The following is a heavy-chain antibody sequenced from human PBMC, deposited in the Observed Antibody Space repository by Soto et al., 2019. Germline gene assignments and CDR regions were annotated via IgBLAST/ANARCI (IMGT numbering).Heavy chain of an antibody. CDR2: INPNSGGT. Sequence: GASVKVSCKASGYTFTGYYMHWVRQAPGQGLEWMGWINPNSGGTNYAQKFQGWVTMTRDTSISTAYMELSRLRSDDTAVYYCARDKFYCSSTSCSTLYYFDYWGQGTLVTVSS. CDR3: ARDKFYCSSTSCSTLYYFDY. CDR1: GYTFTGYY. J-gene: IGHJ4*02. D-gene: IGHD2-2*02. V-gene: IGHV1-2*04.